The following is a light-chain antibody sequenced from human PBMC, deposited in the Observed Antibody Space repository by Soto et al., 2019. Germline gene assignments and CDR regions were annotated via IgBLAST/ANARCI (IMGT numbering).Light chain of an antibody. Sequence: IVMTQSPATMSVPPGGTATLSCRASQSVSSNLAWYQQKPGQANRLIIHGEYRRATGIQDRISGSGSGTDFTLTISRVEPEDVAVYYCQQYGGSTRTCGQGTKVDI. J-gene: IGKJ1*01. V-gene: IGKV3-20*01. CDR1: QSVSSN. CDR2: GEY. CDR3: QQYGGSTRT.